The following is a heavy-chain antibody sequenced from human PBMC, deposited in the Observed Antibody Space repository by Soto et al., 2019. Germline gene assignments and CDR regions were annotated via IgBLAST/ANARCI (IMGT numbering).Heavy chain of an antibody. V-gene: IGHV4-59*01. CDR1: RGSIGTYF. CDR2: IQDYWSGSS. D-gene: IGHD3-22*01. Sequence: QVQLQESGPGLVKPSETLSLTCTVSRGSIGTYFWSWIRQPPGKGPEWIGYIQDYWSGSSNYNTSLKSPVTLSLDTSKNQFSLKLSSVTAADTAVYYCARGYYHVSGGYSQQYYFDYWGQGTLVTVSS. J-gene: IGHJ4*02. CDR3: ARGYYHVSGGYSQQYYFDY.